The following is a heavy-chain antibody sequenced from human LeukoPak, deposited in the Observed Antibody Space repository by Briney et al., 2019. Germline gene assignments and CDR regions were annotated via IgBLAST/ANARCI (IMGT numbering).Heavy chain of an antibody. J-gene: IGHJ5*01. D-gene: IGHD1-26*01. CDR1: GGTFSNYA. CDR2: IIPIFRTT. V-gene: IGHV1-69*05. Sequence: SVKVTCKASGGTFSNYAFSWVRQAPGQGLEWMGGIIPIFRTTNYAEQFQGRVTITTDESTNTAYLDLSSLRSEDTAVYYCAKDDGSATMGFDSWGQGTLVSVSS. CDR3: AKDDGSATMGFDS.